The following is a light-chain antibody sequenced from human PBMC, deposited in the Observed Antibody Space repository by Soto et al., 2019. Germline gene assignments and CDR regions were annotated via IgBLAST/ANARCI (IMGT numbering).Light chain of an antibody. V-gene: IGLV2-18*02. Sequence: QSALAQPPSVSGSPGQSVTISCTGTSTDFVSYNRVSWYQQLPGTAPKLLIYGNSNRPSGVPDRFSGSKSGTSASLAITGLQAEDEADYYCQSFDSSRFYVFGTGTKVTVL. J-gene: IGLJ1*01. CDR1: STDFVSYNR. CDR2: GNS. CDR3: QSFDSSRFYV.